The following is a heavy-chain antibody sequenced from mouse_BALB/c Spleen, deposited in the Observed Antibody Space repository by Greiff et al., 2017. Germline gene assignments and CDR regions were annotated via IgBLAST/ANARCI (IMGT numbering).Heavy chain of an antibody. CDR2: IAPGSGST. CDR3: ARGGNYKGDY. CDR1: GYTFTSYW. Sequence: DLVKPGASVKLSCKASGYTFTSYWINWIKQRPGQGLEWIGRIAPGSGSTYYNEMFKGKATLTVDTSSSTAYIQLSSLSSEDSAVYFCARGGNYKGDYWGQGTTLTVSS. V-gene: IGHV1S41*01. D-gene: IGHD2-1*01. J-gene: IGHJ2*01.